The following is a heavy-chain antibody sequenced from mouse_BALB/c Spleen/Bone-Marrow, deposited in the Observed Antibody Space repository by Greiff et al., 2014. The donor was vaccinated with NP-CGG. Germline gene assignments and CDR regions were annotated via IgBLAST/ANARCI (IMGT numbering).Heavy chain of an antibody. CDR2: IDPANGNT. CDR3: ARWEYYAMDY. CDR1: GFNIKDTY. J-gene: IGHJ4*01. V-gene: IGHV14-3*02. Sequence: EVQLQQSGAELVKPGASVKLSCTASGFNIKDTYMHWVKQRPEQGLEWIGRIDPANGNTKYDPKFQGKATITADISSNTAHLQLSSLTSEDTAVYYCARWEYYAMDYWGQGTSVTVSS. D-gene: IGHD4-1*01.